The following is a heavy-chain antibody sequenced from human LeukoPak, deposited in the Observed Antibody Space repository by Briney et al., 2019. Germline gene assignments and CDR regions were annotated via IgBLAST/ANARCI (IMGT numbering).Heavy chain of an antibody. V-gene: IGHV3-30*03. CDR1: GFTFFNYD. J-gene: IGHJ4*02. CDR3: AFIGVVVESTGRYFDH. Sequence: GGSLRLSCAASGFTFFNYDMHWVRQAPGKGLEWVTVISYDGMNRYYSDSVKGRFTISRDDSTNTLFLQMNSLSPEDTAVYYCAFIGVVVESTGRYFDHWGQGTLVIVSS. CDR2: ISYDGMNR. D-gene: IGHD2-21*01.